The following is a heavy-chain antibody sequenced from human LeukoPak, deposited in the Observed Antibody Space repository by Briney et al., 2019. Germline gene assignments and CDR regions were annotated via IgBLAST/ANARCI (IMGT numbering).Heavy chain of an antibody. CDR2: IYISGTT. D-gene: IGHD4-11*01. CDR3: ARSDSIIRWFDP. Sequence: SETLSLTCNVSGASISSYYWSWIRPPAGKGLEWIGRIYISGTTNYNPSLKIRVTMSVDTSKNQFSLKLNSVTAADTAVYYCARSDSIIRWFDPWGQGTLVTVSS. CDR1: GASISSYY. V-gene: IGHV4-4*07. J-gene: IGHJ5*02.